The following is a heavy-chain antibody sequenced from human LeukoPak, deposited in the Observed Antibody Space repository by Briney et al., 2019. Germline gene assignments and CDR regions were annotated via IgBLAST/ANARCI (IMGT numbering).Heavy chain of an antibody. D-gene: IGHD5-18*01. V-gene: IGHV1-18*01. CDR1: GYSFMNYG. CDR3: ARDSARGYSYGYNAFDI. CDR2: ITAGNGNT. J-gene: IGHJ3*02. Sequence: ASVTVSFTSSGYSFMNYGIGWVRQAPRQGLEWMGWITAGNGNTNYAQKVQGRVTMTTDTSTSTAYMELRSLRSDDTAVYFCARDSARGYSYGYNAFDIWGQGTMVTVSS.